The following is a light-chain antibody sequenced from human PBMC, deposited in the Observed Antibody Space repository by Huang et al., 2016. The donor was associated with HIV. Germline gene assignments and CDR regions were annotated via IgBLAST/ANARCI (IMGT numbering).Light chain of an antibody. CDR1: QGNSND. CDR2: LAS. CDR3: REHYHYPRT. Sequence: IQMTQSPLSLSASVGDPVTITCRARQGNSNDLGWCQLKPGEAPQLLIYLASSLQSGVPTRFSGSGSGTDFSLTISGLQPEECATYYWREHYHYPRTFGQGTKVEI. J-gene: IGKJ1*01. V-gene: IGKV1-6*01.